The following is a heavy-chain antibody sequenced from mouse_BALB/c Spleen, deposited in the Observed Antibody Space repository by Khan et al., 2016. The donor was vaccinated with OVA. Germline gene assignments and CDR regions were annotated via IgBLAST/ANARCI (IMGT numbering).Heavy chain of an antibody. Sequence: LVESGPELKKPGETVKISCKASGYTFTNYGMNWVKQAPGKGLKWMGWIYTYTGEPTYADDFKGRFAFSLETSSSTAYLQINNLKNEDTATYCGARGGSRAMDYWGQGTSVTVSS. CDR3: ARGGSRAMDY. CDR1: GYTFTNYG. J-gene: IGHJ4*01. V-gene: IGHV9-3-1*01. CDR2: IYTYTGEP. D-gene: IGHD1-1*01.